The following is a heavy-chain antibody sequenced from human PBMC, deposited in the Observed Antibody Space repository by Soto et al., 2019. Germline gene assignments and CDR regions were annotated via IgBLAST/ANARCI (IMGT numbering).Heavy chain of an antibody. CDR2: IIPIFGTA. V-gene: IGHV1-69*01. CDR1: XXXXTXXA. CDR3: ARDSGSVLRFLETYGMDV. J-gene: IGHJ6*02. Sequence: SVRVCCXXXXXXXTXXAXSWXRXAPGXXXEWMGGIIPIFGTANYAQKFQGRVTITADESTSTAYMELSSLRSEDTAVYYCARDSGSVLRFLETYGMDVWGQGTTVTVSS. D-gene: IGHD3-3*01.